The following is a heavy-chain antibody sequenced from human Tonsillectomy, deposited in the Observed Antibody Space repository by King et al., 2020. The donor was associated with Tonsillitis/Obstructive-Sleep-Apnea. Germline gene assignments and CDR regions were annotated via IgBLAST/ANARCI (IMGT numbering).Heavy chain of an antibody. V-gene: IGHV3-49*04. Sequence: VQLVESGGGLVQPGRSLRLSCTASGFTFGDYAMSWVRQAPGKGLEWVGFIRSKAYGGTTEYAASVKGRFTLSRDDSKSIAYLQMNSLKTEDTAVYYCTRALPTYSSSWRRQYYYYYMDVWGKGTAVTVSS. J-gene: IGHJ6*03. D-gene: IGHD6-13*01. CDR3: TRALPTYSSSWRRQYYYYYMDV. CDR1: GFTFGDYA. CDR2: IRSKAYGGTT.